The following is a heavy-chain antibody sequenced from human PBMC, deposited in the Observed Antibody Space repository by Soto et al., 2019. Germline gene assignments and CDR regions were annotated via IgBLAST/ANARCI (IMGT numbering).Heavy chain of an antibody. V-gene: IGHV3-23*01. Sequence: HPGGALRLSCAASGFTFSSYAMSWVRQAPGGGLEWVSAISGSGGSTYYADSVKGRFTISRDNSKNTLYLQMNSLRAEDTAVYYCAKGLSIYYDSKGDAFDIWGQGTMVTVSS. CDR2: ISGSGGST. D-gene: IGHD3-22*01. CDR3: AKGLSIYYDSKGDAFDI. J-gene: IGHJ3*02. CDR1: GFTFSSYA.